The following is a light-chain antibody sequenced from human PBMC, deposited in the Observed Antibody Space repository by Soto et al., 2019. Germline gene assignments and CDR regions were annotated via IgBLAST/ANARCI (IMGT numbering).Light chain of an antibody. J-gene: IGKJ5*01. CDR1: RSVSSY. V-gene: IGKV3-20*01. CDR3: QHFGTSLIT. CDR2: GAS. Sequence: EIVLTQSPATLSLSPGESATLSCMASRSVSSYLAWYQQKPGQAPRLLIYGASSRATGVPDRFSGSGSGTDFTLTISRVEPEDFAVYYCQHFGTSLITFGQGTRLEIK.